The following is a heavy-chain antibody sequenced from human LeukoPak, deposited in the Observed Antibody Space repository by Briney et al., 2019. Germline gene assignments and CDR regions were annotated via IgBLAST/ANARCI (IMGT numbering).Heavy chain of an antibody. CDR3: ARAGIVVALDY. D-gene: IGHD3-22*01. Sequence: PSETLSLTCTVSGGSISSYYWSWIRQPPGKGLEWIGYIYYSGSTNYNPSLKSRVTISVDTSKNQFSLKLSSVTAADTAVYYCARAGIVVALDYWGQETLVTVSS. V-gene: IGHV4-59*01. CDR1: GGSISSYY. CDR2: IYYSGST. J-gene: IGHJ4*02.